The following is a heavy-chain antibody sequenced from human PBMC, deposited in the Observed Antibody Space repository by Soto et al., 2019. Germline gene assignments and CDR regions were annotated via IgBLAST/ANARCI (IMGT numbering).Heavy chain of an antibody. CDR2: INPNSGGT. Sequence: ASVKVSCKASGYTFTGYYIHWVRQAPGQGLEWMGWINPNSGGTNYAQKFQGRVTMTRDTSISTAYMELSRLRSDDTAVYYCARVDEAYYYDSSATTLDYWGQGTLVTVSS. J-gene: IGHJ4*02. CDR3: ARVDEAYYYDSSATTLDY. V-gene: IGHV1-2*02. CDR1: GYTFTGYY. D-gene: IGHD3-22*01.